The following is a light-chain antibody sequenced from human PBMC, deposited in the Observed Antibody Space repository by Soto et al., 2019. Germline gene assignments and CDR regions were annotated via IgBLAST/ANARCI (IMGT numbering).Light chain of an antibody. J-gene: IGKJ1*01. CDR3: QQYGDRPRT. CDR1: QYIGSA. CDR2: DAS. Sequence: ELVLTQSPATLSLSPGARATLSCRASQYIGSAVAWYHQRSGQAPRLLIFDASIRVPTTPARFSVIVSGTEFTINLCSLESEDGAVYVGQQYGDRPRTFGQGTKVEIK. V-gene: IGKV3-11*01.